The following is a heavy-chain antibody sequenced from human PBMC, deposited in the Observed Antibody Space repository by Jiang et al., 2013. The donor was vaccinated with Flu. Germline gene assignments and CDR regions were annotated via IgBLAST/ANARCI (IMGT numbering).Heavy chain of an antibody. CDR3: VRGSTPFDY. CDR1: GYTFTSQP. CDR2: INPGSNT. D-gene: IGHD2-15*01. Sequence: SGAEVKKTGASVKISCKTSGYTFTSQPIHWVRQAPGQRLEWMGWINPGSNTKYAQKFQGRFTITRDTSANTAYMEMSGLTSEDTAVYYCVRGSTPFDYWGQGTLVTVSS. V-gene: IGHV1-3*01. J-gene: IGHJ4*02.